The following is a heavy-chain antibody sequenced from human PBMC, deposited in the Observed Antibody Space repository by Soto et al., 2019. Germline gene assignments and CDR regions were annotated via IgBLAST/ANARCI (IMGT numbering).Heavy chain of an antibody. V-gene: IGHV3-48*03. CDR1: GFDFRSYE. CDR2: IRANDESI. Sequence: WGSLRLSCVASGFDFRSYEMNWVRQAPGKGLERVSNIRANDESIYYADSVKGRVSVSRDNAKNSLFLEMNSLRVDDTAVYYGASETLRDEIDIWDQGTMVTVSS. CDR3: ASETLRDEIDI. J-gene: IGHJ3*02. D-gene: IGHD2-21*01.